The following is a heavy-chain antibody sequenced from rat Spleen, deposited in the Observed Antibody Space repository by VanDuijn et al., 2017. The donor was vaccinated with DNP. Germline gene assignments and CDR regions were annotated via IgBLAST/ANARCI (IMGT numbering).Heavy chain of an antibody. J-gene: IGHJ2*01. Sequence: QVQLQQSGAELAKPGSSVKISCKASGYTFINNYIGWIKQTTGQGLEYIGYIHMGSGGTDYNEKFRGKATLTVDKSSTTAFMQLSSLTPDDSAVYYCAREETYFGYDYFDYWGQGVMVTVSS. CDR1: GYTFINNY. D-gene: IGHD1-9*01. CDR2: IHMGSGGT. CDR3: AREETYFGYDYFDY. V-gene: IGHV1-43*01.